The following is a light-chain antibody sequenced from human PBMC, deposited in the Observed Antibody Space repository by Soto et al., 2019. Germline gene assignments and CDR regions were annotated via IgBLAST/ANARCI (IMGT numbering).Light chain of an antibody. CDR3: SSYRSIATWG. Sequence: HSDLTQPASVSGSPGQSITITCPGTSSDVGGYNYVSWYQQHPGKAPKVLISDVGNRPSGISNRFPGSKSGNTASLTISGLQAEDEADYYCSSYRSIATWGFRTGPKVTVL. CDR2: DVG. CDR1: SSDVGGYNY. V-gene: IGLV2-14*03. J-gene: IGLJ1*01.